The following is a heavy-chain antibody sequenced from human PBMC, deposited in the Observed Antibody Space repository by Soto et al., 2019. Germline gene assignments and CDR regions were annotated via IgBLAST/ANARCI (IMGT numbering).Heavy chain of an antibody. D-gene: IGHD1-1*01. Sequence: ASVKVSCKVSGYTLTELSMHWVRQAPGKGLEWMGGFDPEDGETIYAQKFQGRVTMTEDTSTDTAYMELSSLRSEDTAVYYCATFRPGTTGTYNWFDPWGQGTLVTVSS. J-gene: IGHJ5*02. V-gene: IGHV1-24*01. CDR2: FDPEDGET. CDR3: ATFRPGTTGTYNWFDP. CDR1: GYTLTELS.